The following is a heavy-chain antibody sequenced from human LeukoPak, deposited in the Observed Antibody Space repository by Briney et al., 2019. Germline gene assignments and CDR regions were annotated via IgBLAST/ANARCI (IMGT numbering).Heavy chain of an antibody. D-gene: IGHD2-21*02. V-gene: IGHV4-34*01. CDR2: INHSGNT. J-gene: IGHJ4*02. CDR3: ARGGFYCGGDCYVDY. Sequence: AETLSLTCAVYGGSFSVYYWCWIRQPPGKGLEWIGEINHSGNTNYNSSLKSRVTISVDTSKNQFSLKLSSVTAADTAVYYCARGGFYCGGDCYVDYWGQGTLVTVSS. CDR1: GGSFSVYY.